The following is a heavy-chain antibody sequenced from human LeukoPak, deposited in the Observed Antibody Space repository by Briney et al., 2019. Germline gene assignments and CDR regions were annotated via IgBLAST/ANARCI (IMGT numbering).Heavy chain of an antibody. CDR3: ARGRTRKDGYNYFEYFPQ. V-gene: IGHV4-39*07. Sequence: TTSETLSLTCTVSGGFISSSIYYWGWIRQPPGKGLEWIGTIYYNGTTYYNPSLKSRLTISLDASRNHFSLRMNSVTAADRAVYYSARGRTRKDGYNYFEYFPQWGRGTLVTVSS. CDR2: IYYNGTT. J-gene: IGHJ1*01. CDR1: GGFISSSIYY. D-gene: IGHD5-24*01.